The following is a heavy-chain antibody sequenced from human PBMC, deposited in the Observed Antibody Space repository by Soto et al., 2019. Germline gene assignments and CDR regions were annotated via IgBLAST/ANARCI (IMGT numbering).Heavy chain of an antibody. D-gene: IGHD5-12*01. CDR3: ARAGSATKQEQHYSSGTDV. CDR2: IYYSGST. Sequence: SETLSLTCTVSGGSVSSGSYYWSWIRQPPGKGLEWIGYIYYSGSTNYNPSLKSRVTISVDTSKNQFSLKLSSVTAADTAVYYCARAGSATKQEQHYSSGTDVSGHATSVSLS. J-gene: IGHJ6*02. CDR1: GGSVSSGSYY. V-gene: IGHV4-61*01.